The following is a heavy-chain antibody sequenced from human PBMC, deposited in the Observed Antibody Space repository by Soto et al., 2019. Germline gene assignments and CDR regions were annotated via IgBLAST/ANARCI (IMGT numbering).Heavy chain of an antibody. V-gene: IGHV3-23*01. Sequence: GGSLRLSCAVSGFTFSSYAMSWVRQAPGKGLEWVSGISGSGVTTYYADSVRGRFTISRDNSKNTLYLQVNSLRVEDTAVYYCAKGLFTSTSRRGMDVWGQGTTVTVSS. CDR3: AKGLFTSTSRRGMDV. CDR1: GFTFSSYA. D-gene: IGHD2-2*01. J-gene: IGHJ6*02. CDR2: ISGSGVTT.